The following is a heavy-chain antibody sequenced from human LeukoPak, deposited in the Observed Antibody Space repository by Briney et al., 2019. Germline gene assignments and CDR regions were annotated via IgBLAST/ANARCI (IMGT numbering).Heavy chain of an antibody. CDR2: ISSSSSYI. V-gene: IGHV3-21*01. CDR3: ARDPASIMITLGGVIA. CDR1: GFTFSSYS. D-gene: IGHD3-16*02. J-gene: IGHJ4*02. Sequence: GGSLRLSCAASGFTFSSYSMNWVRQAPGKGLEWVSSISSSSSYIYYADSVKGRFTISRDNAKNSLYLQMNSLRAEDTAVYYCARDPASIMITLGGVIAWGQGTLVTVSS.